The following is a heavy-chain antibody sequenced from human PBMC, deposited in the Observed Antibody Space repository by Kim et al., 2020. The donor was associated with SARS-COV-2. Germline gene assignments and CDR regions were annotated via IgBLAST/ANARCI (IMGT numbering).Heavy chain of an antibody. CDR2: IYYSGST. Sequence: SETLSLTCTVSGGSISSSSYYWGWIRQPPGKGLEWIGSIYYSGSTYYNPSLKSRVTISVDTSKNQFSLKLSSVTAADTAVYYCARQVRGGIAVANPYYFDYWGQGTLVTVSS. CDR1: GGSISSSSYY. D-gene: IGHD6-19*01. V-gene: IGHV4-39*01. J-gene: IGHJ4*02. CDR3: ARQVRGGIAVANPYYFDY.